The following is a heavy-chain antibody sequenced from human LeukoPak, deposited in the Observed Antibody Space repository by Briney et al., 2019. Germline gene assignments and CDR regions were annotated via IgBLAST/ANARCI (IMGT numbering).Heavy chain of an antibody. D-gene: IGHD2-15*01. CDR2: LTWDSTSI. Sequence: PGGSLRLSCAASGFNFDDYAMYWVRQAPGRGLEWVSGLTWDSTSISYADSVKGRFTISRDNAKNSLYLHMHSLRAEDTAFYYCARDMSWSAPAGIFDYWGQGAQVTVSS. J-gene: IGHJ4*02. CDR1: GFNFDDYA. V-gene: IGHV3-9*01. CDR3: ARDMSWSAPAGIFDY.